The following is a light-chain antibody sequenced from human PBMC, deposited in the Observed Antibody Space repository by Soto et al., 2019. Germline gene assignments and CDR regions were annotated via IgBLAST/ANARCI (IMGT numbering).Light chain of an antibody. J-gene: IGLJ1*01. Sequence: QSVLAQPASVSGSPGHSITISCTGTSSDVGGYNYVSWYQQHPGKVPKLMIYDVSNRPSGVSNRFSGSKSGNTASLTISGLQAEDEADYYCSSYTSSSTYVFGIGTKVTVL. CDR3: SSYTSSSTYV. CDR2: DVS. V-gene: IGLV2-14*03. CDR1: SSDVGGYNY.